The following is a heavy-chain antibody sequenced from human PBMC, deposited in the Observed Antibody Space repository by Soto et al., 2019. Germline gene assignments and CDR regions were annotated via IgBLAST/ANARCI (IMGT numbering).Heavy chain of an antibody. CDR3: ARGRGEFDD. CDR2: INHSGNT. J-gene: IGHJ5*02. Sequence: SETLSLTCAVYGASLSDNYCNWLRQPPGKGLEWIGEINHSGNTNYNPSLRSRVTISIDTSKNQLSLSLRSVSAADTAVYYCARGRGEFDDWGQGTPVTVSS. D-gene: IGHD2-21*01. V-gene: IGHV4-34*01. CDR1: GASLSDNY.